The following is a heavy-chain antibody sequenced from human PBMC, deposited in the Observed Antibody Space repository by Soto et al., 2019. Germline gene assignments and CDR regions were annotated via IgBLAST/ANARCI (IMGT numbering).Heavy chain of an antibody. D-gene: IGHD3-3*01. CDR3: ARRELQNTYYDFWSGYRTTDVDY. V-gene: IGHV4-39*01. J-gene: IGHJ4*02. Sequence: QLQLQESGPGLVKPSETLSLTCTVSGGSISSSSYYWGWIRQPPGKGLEWIGSIYYSGSTYYNPSLKSRVTISVDTSKNRFSLKLSSVTAADTAVYYCARRELQNTYYDFWSGYRTTDVDYWGQGTLVTVSS. CDR2: IYYSGST. CDR1: GGSISSSSYY.